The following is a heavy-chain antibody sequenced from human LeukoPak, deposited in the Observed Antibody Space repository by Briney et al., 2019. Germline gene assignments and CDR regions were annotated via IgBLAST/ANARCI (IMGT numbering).Heavy chain of an antibody. D-gene: IGHD3-10*01. CDR3: ARDHRISITMVRGVIGLNDY. CDR1: GFTFSSYS. J-gene: IGHJ4*02. CDR2: ISSSSSYI. Sequence: GGSLRLSCAASGFTFSSYSMNWVRQAPGKGLEWVSSISSSSSYIYYADSVKGRFTTSRDNAKNSLYLQMNSLRAEDTAVYYCARDHRISITMVRGVIGLNDYWGQGTLVTVSS. V-gene: IGHV3-21*01.